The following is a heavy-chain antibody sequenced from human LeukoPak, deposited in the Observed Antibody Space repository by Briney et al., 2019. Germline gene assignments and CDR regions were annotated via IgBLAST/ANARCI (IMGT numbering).Heavy chain of an antibody. CDR3: AREGDYGDYFDY. V-gene: IGHV3-48*03. D-gene: IGHD4-17*01. CDR2: ISGSGTNI. Sequence: GGSLRLSCAASGFTFSSFEMNWVRQAPGKGLEWVSYISGSGTNIYYADSVKGRFTISRDNAKNSLSLQMNSLRAEDTAVYYCAREGDYGDYFDYWGQGTLVTVSS. J-gene: IGHJ4*02. CDR1: GFTFSSFE.